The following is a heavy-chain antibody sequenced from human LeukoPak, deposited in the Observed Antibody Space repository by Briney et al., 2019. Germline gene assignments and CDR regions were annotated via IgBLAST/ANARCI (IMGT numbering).Heavy chain of an antibody. J-gene: IGHJ6*02. D-gene: IGHD6-6*01. CDR3: ARVEEYSSSFLYYYYYGMDV. V-gene: IGHV1-8*02. CDR1: GYTFTGYY. CDR2: MNPNSGNT. Sequence: ASVKVSCKTSGYTFTGYYVHWVRQAPGQGLEWMGWMNPNSGNTGYAQKFQGRVTMTRNTSISTAYMELSSLRSEDTAVYYCARVEEYSSSFLYYYYYGMDVWGQGTTVTVSS.